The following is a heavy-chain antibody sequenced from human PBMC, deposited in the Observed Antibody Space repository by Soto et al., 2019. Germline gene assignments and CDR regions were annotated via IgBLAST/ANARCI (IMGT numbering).Heavy chain of an antibody. D-gene: IGHD3-10*01. Sequence: QVQLVESGGGVVQPGRSLRLSCAASGFTFSSYGMHWVRQAPGKGLEWVAVISYDGSNKYYADSVKGRFTISRDNSKNTLYRQMNSLRAEDTAVYYCAKDPSKALCFGGDWFAPWGQGTLVTVSS. CDR2: ISYDGSNK. J-gene: IGHJ5*02. CDR1: GFTFSSYG. V-gene: IGHV3-30*18. CDR3: AKDPSKALCFGGDWFAP.